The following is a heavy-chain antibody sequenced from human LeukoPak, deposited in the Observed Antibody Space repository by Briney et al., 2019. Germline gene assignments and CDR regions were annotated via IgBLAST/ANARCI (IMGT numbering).Heavy chain of an antibody. J-gene: IGHJ3*02. D-gene: IGHD1-26*01. Sequence: PGGSLRLSCAASGFTFDDYAMHWVRQAPGKGLEVVSGISWNSGSIGYADAVKGRFTISRDNAKNSLYLQMNSLRAEDTALYYCARRGSYWAFDIWGQGKMVTVSS. CDR1: GFTFDDYA. CDR2: ISWNSGSI. V-gene: IGHV3-9*01. CDR3: ARRGSYWAFDI.